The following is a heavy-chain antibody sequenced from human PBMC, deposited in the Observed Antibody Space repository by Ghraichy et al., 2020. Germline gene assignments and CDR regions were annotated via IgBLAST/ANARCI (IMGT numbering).Heavy chain of an antibody. CDR2: SYYSGST. J-gene: IGHJ4*02. Sequence: SETLSLTCTVSGGSISSGYYYWTWIRQPPGKGLEWIGYSYYSGSTYYNPSLKSRVSISEDTAKNQFSLKLSSVTAADTAVYYCARGKAVAGTLYDYWGQGTLVTVSS. CDR1: GGSISSGYYY. D-gene: IGHD6-19*01. V-gene: IGHV4-30-4*01. CDR3: ARGKAVAGTLYDY.